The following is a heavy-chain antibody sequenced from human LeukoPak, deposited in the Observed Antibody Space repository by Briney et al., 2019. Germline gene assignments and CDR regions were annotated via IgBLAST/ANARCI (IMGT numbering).Heavy chain of an antibody. V-gene: IGHV4-39*01. CDR1: GGSISSTSYY. Sequence: SETLSLTCAVSGGSISSTSYYWGWIRQPPGKGLEWIGSIYTSGNTYYNPSLKSRVTISVDTSKNQFSLILTPVTAPDTAVYYCARRTLGWYTFDFWGQGTQVTVSS. J-gene: IGHJ4*02. CDR2: IYTSGNT. CDR3: ARRTLGWYTFDF. D-gene: IGHD6-19*01.